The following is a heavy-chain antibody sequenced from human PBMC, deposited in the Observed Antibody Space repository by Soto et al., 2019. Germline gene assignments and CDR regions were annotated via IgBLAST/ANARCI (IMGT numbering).Heavy chain of an antibody. CDR1: GGSFSGYY. J-gene: IGHJ4*02. Sequence: QVQLQQWGAGLLKPSETLSLTCAVYGGSFSGYYWSWIRQPPGKGLEWIGEINHSGSTNYNPSLKSRVTISVDTSKNQFSLKLSSVTAADTAVYYCARRDSSGYYLDHWGQGTLDTVSS. CDR2: INHSGST. V-gene: IGHV4-34*01. CDR3: ARRDSSGYYLDH. D-gene: IGHD3-22*01.